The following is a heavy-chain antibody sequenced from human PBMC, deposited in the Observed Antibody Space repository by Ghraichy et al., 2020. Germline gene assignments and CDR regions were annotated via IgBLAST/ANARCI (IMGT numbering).Heavy chain of an antibody. CDR1: GFTFSSYA. Sequence: GGSLRLSCAASGFTFSSYAMSWVRQAPGKGLEWVSAISGSGGSTYYADSVKGRFTISRDNSKNTLYLQMNSLRAEDTAVYYCARHSNYYDSSGYRYFAYWGQGTLVTVSS. J-gene: IGHJ4*02. D-gene: IGHD3-22*01. V-gene: IGHV3-23*01. CDR3: ARHSNYYDSSGYRYFAY. CDR2: ISGSGGST.